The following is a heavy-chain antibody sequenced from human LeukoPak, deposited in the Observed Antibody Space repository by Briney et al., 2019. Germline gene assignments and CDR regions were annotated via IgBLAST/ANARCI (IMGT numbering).Heavy chain of an antibody. J-gene: IGHJ3*02. CDR3: ARGGSSGYYYNDAFDI. Sequence: GASVKVSCKASGGTFSSYAISWVRQAPGQGLEWMGGIIPIFGTANYAQKFQGRVTITADESTSTAYMELSSLRSEDTAVYYCARGGSSGYYYNDAFDIWGQGTMVTVSS. CDR2: IIPIFGTA. D-gene: IGHD3-22*01. V-gene: IGHV1-69*13. CDR1: GGTFSSYA.